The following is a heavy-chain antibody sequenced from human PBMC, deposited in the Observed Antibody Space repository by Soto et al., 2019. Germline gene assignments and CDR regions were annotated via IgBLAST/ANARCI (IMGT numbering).Heavy chain of an antibody. Sequence: QVQLQESGPGLVKPSGTLSLTCAVSGGSISSSNWWSWVRQPPWKGLAWIGEIYHSGSTNYNPSLKSRVTTEVDKSKNQFSVKLSSVTAADTAVYYCARGYSYDQDYGMDVWGQGNTVTVSS. D-gene: IGHD5-18*01. V-gene: IGHV4-4*02. CDR2: IYHSGST. CDR1: GGSISSSNW. CDR3: ARGYSYDQDYGMDV. J-gene: IGHJ6*02.